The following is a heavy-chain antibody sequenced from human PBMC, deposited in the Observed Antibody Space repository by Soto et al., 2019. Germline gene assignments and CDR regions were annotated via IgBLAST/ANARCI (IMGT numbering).Heavy chain of an antibody. J-gene: IGHJ1*01. Sequence: GGSLRLSCAASGFTFSSYGMHWVRQAPGKGLEWVAVISYDGSNKYYADSVKGRFTISRDNSKNTLYLQMNSLRAEDTAVYYCAKDYSSSWDEVYDFQHWGQGTLVTVSS. CDR1: GFTFSSYG. V-gene: IGHV3-30*18. CDR3: AKDYSSSWDEVYDFQH. D-gene: IGHD6-13*01. CDR2: ISYDGSNK.